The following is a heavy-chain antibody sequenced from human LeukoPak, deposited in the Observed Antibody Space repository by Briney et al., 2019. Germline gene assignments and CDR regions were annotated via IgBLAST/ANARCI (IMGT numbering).Heavy chain of an antibody. Sequence: GGSLRLSCAASGFTFSSYSMNWVRQAPGKGLEWVSSISSSSSYIYYAGSVKGRFTISRDNAKNSLYLQMNSLRAEDTAVYYCARAPSLVDYWGQGTLVTVSS. V-gene: IGHV3-21*01. J-gene: IGHJ4*02. CDR3: ARAPSLVDY. CDR2: ISSSSSYI. CDR1: GFTFSSYS.